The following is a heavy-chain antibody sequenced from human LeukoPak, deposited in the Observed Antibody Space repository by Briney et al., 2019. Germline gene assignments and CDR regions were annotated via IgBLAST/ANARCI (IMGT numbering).Heavy chain of an antibody. J-gene: IGHJ6*03. CDR3: ARDRGSSSWDYYYYMDV. Sequence: GGSLRLSCAASGFTFSSYSMNWVRQAPGKGLEWVSYISSSSTIYYADSVKGRFTISRDNAKNSLSLQMNSLSAEDTAVYYCARDRGSSSWDYYYYMDVWGKGTTVTVSS. CDR2: ISSSSTI. V-gene: IGHV3-48*01. CDR1: GFTFSSYS. D-gene: IGHD6-6*01.